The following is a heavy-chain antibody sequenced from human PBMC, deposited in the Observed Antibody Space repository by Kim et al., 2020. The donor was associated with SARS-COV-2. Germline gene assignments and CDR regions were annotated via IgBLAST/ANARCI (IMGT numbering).Heavy chain of an antibody. CDR3: ARLGWVGYCSGGSSYGWFDP. V-gene: IGHV1-3*01. Sequence: ASVKVSCKASGYTFTSYAMHCVRQAPGQRLEWMGWINAGNGNTKYSQKFQGRVTITRDTSASTAYMELSSLRSEDTAVYYCARLGWVGYCSGGSSYGWFDPWGQGTLVTVSS. J-gene: IGHJ5*02. D-gene: IGHD2-15*01. CDR1: GYTFTSYA. CDR2: INAGNGNT.